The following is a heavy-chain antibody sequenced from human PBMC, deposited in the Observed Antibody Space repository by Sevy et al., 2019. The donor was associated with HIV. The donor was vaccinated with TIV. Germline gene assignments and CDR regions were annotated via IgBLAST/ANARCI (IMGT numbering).Heavy chain of an antibody. D-gene: IGHD3-9*01. CDR3: ASFGRLVIISVDVFEI. Sequence: SETLSLTCAVSAYSVSSAYSWGWIRQPPGKGLEWIGNIYQSGNTYYNPSPKSRVTISVDTSNNQFSLRLTSVTAADTAVYYCASFGRLVIISVDVFEIWGQGTMVTVSS. J-gene: IGHJ3*02. CDR1: AYSVSSAYS. CDR2: IYQSGNT. V-gene: IGHV4-38-2*01.